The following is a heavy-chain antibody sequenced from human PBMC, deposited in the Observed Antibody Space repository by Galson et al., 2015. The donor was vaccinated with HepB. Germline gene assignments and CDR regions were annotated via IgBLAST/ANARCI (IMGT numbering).Heavy chain of an antibody. J-gene: IGHJ6*02. D-gene: IGHD6-19*01. V-gene: IGHV6-1*01. Sequence: CAISGDSVSSNSAAWNWIRQSPSRGLEWLGRTYYRSTWYNDYAVSVKSRITINPDTSKNQFSLQLNSVTPEDTAVYYCARAKGQWLATADYYYYYGMDVWGQGTTVTDSS. CDR3: ARAKGQWLATADYYYYYGMDV. CDR1: GDSVSSNSAA. CDR2: TYYRSTWYN.